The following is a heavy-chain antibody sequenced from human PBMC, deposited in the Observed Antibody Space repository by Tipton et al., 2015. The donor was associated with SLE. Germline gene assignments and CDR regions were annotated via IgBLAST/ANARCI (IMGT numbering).Heavy chain of an antibody. CDR2: VYYSGTT. V-gene: IGHV4-39*01. CDR1: GESLRSSSYF. Sequence: GLVKPSETLSLTCNVSGESLRSSSYFWGWVRQPPGKGLEWIGSVYYSGTTYYNTSLKSRVTISVDTSKNQLSLKLNSVTAADTAVYYCALDSGGSPNGMDIWGQGTTVTVSS. J-gene: IGHJ6*02. CDR3: ALDSGGSPNGMDI. D-gene: IGHD2-15*01.